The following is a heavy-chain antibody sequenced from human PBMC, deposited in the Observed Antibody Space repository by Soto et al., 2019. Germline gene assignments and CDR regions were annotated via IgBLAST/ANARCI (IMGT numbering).Heavy chain of an antibody. CDR1: GGTFSSYT. CDR2: IIPILGIA. V-gene: IGHV1-69*02. CDR3: GRGYYDSSGYTNYYYYYGMDV. D-gene: IGHD3-22*01. Sequence: QVQLVQSGAEVKKPGSSVKVSCKASGGTFSSYTISWVRQAPGQGLEWMGRIIPILGIANYAQKFQGRVTITADKSTSTAYMELSSLRSEDTAVYYCGRGYYDSSGYTNYYYYYGMDVWGQGTTVTVSS. J-gene: IGHJ6*02.